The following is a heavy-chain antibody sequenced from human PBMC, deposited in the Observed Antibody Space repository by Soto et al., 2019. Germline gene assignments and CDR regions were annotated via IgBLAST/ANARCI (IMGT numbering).Heavy chain of an antibody. J-gene: IGHJ5*02. V-gene: IGHV1-18*01. CDR1: GYTFSSYG. CDR3: ARVVTIFGVGAGFDP. D-gene: IGHD3-3*01. Sequence: ASMKVSCNASGYTFSSYGISWVRQAPGQGLEWMGWISAYNGNTNYAQKLQGRVTISVDTSKNQFSLKLSSVTAADTAVYYCARVVTIFGVGAGFDPWGQGTLVTVSS. CDR2: ISAYNGNT.